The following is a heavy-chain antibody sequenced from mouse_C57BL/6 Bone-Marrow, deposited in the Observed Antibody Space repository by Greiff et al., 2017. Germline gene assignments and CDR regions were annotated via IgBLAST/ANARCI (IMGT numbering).Heavy chain of an antibody. CDR3: AVLLPVFFDY. CDR2: IDPSDSYT. D-gene: IGHD1-1*01. Sequence: VQLQQPGAELVKPGASVKLSCKASGYTFTSYWMQWVKQRPGQGLEWIGEIDPSDSYTNYNQKFKGKATLTVDTSSSTAYMQLSSLTSEYSAVYYCAVLLPVFFDYWGQGTTLTVSS. J-gene: IGHJ2*01. CDR1: GYTFTSYW. V-gene: IGHV1-50*01.